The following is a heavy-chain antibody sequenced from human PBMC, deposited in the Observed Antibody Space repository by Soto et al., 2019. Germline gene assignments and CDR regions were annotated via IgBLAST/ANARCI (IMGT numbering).Heavy chain of an antibody. CDR1: GGSIRSYY. J-gene: IGHJ4*02. CDR2: IYYSGSI. CDR3: ARRYGYYFDY. Sequence: SETQSLTSTVSGGSIRSYYWSWIRQPPGKGLEWIGYIYYSGSINYNPSLKSRVTISVDTSKNQLSLKLSSVTAADTAVYYCARRYGYYFDYWGQGTLVTVSS. V-gene: IGHV4-59*08. D-gene: IGHD4-17*01.